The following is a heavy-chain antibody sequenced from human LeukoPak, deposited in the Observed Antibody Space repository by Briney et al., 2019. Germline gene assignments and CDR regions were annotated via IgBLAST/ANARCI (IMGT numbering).Heavy chain of an antibody. D-gene: IGHD3-22*01. J-gene: IGHJ4*02. V-gene: IGHV4-39*01. CDR1: GGSISSSSYY. CDR3: ASYYYDSSGYYYDR. CDR2: IYYSGST. Sequence: SETLSLTCTVSGGSISSSSYYWGWIRQPPGKGLEWIGSIYYSGSTYYNPSLKSRVTISVDTSKNRFSLKLSSVTAADTAVYYCASYYYDSSGYYYDRWGQGTLVTVSS.